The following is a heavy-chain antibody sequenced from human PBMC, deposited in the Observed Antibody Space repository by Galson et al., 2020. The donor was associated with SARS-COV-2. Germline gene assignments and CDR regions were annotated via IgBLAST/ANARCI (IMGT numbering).Heavy chain of an antibody. V-gene: IGHV2-70*04. Sequence: SGPTLVKPTKPLTLTCSLSGLSLKTSGMRVSWIRQPPGKALEWLAHIDWDDDKFYRTSLETRLTISRDDSKNQVVLTLTNVDPVDTATYYCARTGVLGSPDYWGQGALVTVSS. J-gene: IGHJ4*02. CDR3: ARTGVLGSPDY. CDR2: IDWDDDK. CDR1: GLSLKTSGMR. D-gene: IGHD3-10*01.